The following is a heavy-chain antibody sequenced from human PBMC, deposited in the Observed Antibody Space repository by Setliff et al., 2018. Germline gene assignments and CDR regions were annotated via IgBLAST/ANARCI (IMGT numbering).Heavy chain of an antibody. V-gene: IGHV3-21*04. Sequence: GGSLRLSCASSGFTFSDYSMNWVRQAPGKGLEWISSISSSSIYIAYADSVKGRFTISRDNAKRSLSLQVNNLRAEDTAVYYCARDNNYYDRSGYYSGHDVWGQGSLVTVSS. D-gene: IGHD3-22*01. CDR3: ARDNNYYDRSGYYSGHDV. J-gene: IGHJ4*03. CDR2: ISSSSIYI. CDR1: GFTFSDYS.